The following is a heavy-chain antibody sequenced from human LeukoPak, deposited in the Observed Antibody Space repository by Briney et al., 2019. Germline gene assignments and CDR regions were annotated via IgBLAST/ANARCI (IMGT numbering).Heavy chain of an antibody. V-gene: IGHV3-23*01. D-gene: IGHD3-16*02. Sequence: PGGSLRLSCAASGFTFSSYAMSWVRQAPGKGLEWVSSISSRGGSTYYADSVKGRFTISRDNSKNTLYLQMNSLRVEDTAVYYCARRNFDYIWESYRYPAGIDYWGQGTLVTVSS. CDR3: ARRNFDYIWESYRYPAGIDY. J-gene: IGHJ4*02. CDR1: GFTFSSYA. CDR2: ISSRGGST.